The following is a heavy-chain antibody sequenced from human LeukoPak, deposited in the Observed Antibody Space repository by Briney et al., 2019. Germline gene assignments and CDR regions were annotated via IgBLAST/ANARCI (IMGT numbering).Heavy chain of an antibody. Sequence: SETLSLTCTVSGGSISGYYWSWIRQPPGKELECIGYIYECGSTDYNPSLRRRVSISRDTSKNQVSLKLTSVTTADTAVYYCARGRYDHDSSGYYEFWGQGTLVTVSS. CDR2: IYECGST. CDR3: ARGRYDHDSSGYYEF. CDR1: GGSISGYY. D-gene: IGHD3-22*01. J-gene: IGHJ4*02. V-gene: IGHV4-59*01.